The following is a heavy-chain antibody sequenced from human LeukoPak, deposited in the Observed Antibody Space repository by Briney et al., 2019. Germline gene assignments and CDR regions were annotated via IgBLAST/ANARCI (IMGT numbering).Heavy chain of an antibody. CDR2: ISTRSSYI. V-gene: IGHV3-21*01. Sequence: GGSLRLPCAASGFTFGSFGMNWVRQAPGKGLEWVSSISTRSSYIYYADSVKGRFTVSRDNAKSSLYLQMNSLRAEDTAVYYCARLFSYGDYGGGGDYWGQGTLVTVSS. J-gene: IGHJ4*02. CDR3: ARLFSYGDYGGGGDY. D-gene: IGHD4-17*01. CDR1: GFTFGSFG.